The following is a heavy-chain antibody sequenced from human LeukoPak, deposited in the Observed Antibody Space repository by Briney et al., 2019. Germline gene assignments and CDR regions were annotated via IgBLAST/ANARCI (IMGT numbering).Heavy chain of an antibody. CDR1: GGSISSYY. CDR2: IYCSGST. J-gene: IGHJ4*02. Sequence: SETLSLTCTVSGGSISSYYWSWIRQPPGKGLEWIGYIYCSGSTNYNPSLKSRVTISVDTSKNQFSLKLSSVTAADTAVYYCARASSAKFDYWGQGTLVTASS. D-gene: IGHD6-6*01. V-gene: IGHV4-59*01. CDR3: ARASSAKFDY.